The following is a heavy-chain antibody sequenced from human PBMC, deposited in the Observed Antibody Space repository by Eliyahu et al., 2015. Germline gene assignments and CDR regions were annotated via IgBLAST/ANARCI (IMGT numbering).Heavy chain of an antibody. D-gene: IGHD1-26*01. V-gene: IGHV6-1*01. CDR2: TFYRSQWFY. CDR1: GDSVPHDSAA. CDR3: ARDSGFGFDACDI. Sequence: QVQLQQSGPGLXKPSQTLSLTCAISGDSVPHDSAAWNWIRQSPSRGLEWLGRTFYRSQWFYDYALSVKSRISINPDTSKNQFSLQLNSVTPEDTAVYYCARDSGFGFDACDIWGQGTMVTVSS. J-gene: IGHJ3*02.